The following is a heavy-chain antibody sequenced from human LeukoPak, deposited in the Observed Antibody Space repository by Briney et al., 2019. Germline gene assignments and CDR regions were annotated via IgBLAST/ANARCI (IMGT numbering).Heavy chain of an antibody. V-gene: IGHV1-2*04. CDR1: GYTFTGYY. CDR3: ARAPAPYSSSWYSENSMDV. J-gene: IGHJ6*02. D-gene: IGHD6-13*01. CDR2: INPNSGGT. Sequence: GASVKVSCKASGYTFTGYYMHWVRQAPGQGLEWMGWINPNSGGTNYAQKFQGWVTMTRDTSISTAYMELSRLRSDDTAVYYCARAPAPYSSSWYSENSMDVWGQGTTVTVSS.